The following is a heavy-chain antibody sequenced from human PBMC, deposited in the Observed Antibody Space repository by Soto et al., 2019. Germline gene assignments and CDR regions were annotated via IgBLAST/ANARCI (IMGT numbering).Heavy chain of an antibody. D-gene: IGHD4-4*01. Sequence: ASVKLSCKASGFTFTSSAVQWVRQARKQRLEWMGGIVPVIGTANYAQKFQGRVTITTDESTSTAYMELSSLRSEDTAVYYCARVVTPYSNHSYYYGMDVWGQGTTVTVSS. J-gene: IGHJ6*02. CDR3: ARVVTPYSNHSYYYGMDV. CDR1: GFTFTSSA. CDR2: IVPVIGTA. V-gene: IGHV1-58*01.